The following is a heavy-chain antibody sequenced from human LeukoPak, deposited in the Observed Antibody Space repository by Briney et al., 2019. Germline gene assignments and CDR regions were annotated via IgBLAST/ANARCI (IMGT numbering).Heavy chain of an antibody. D-gene: IGHD1-26*01. CDR1: GYTFSDYY. J-gene: IGHJ3*01. Sequence: ASVKVSCKTSGYTFSDYYLHWVRQAPGQGLEWMGWINPSSGGTKYVQKFQGRVTMTRDTSISTGYMELSRLRSDDTAVYYCARPILGSYLEDAFDLWGQGTMVTVSA. CDR3: ARPILGSYLEDAFDL. V-gene: IGHV1-2*02. CDR2: INPSSGGT.